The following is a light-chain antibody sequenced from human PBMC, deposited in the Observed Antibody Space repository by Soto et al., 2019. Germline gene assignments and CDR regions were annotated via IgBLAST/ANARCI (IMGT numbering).Light chain of an antibody. J-gene: IGKJ1*01. CDR3: QQYNNSWT. CDR1: QSISSC. Sequence: EIQMTQSPFTLSVSPGERATITCRAGQSISSCLAWYQQKAGQAPRLLIYGASTRATGIPARCTGSGSGTEFTLTISRLQFDYSADYYCQQYNNSWTFGQGTKVDIK. V-gene: IGKV3-15*01. CDR2: GAS.